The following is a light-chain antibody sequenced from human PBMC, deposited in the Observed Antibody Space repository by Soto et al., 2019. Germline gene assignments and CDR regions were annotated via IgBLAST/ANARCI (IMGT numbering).Light chain of an antibody. CDR1: QSVSSSN. Sequence: EIFMTQSPATLSVSEWERATLSWRASQSVSSSNLAWYQQKAGQAPRLLIYGASTRATGIPARFSGSGSGTEFTLTISSLQSEDFAVYYCQQYSIWRTFGQGTKVDIK. J-gene: IGKJ1*01. V-gene: IGKV3-15*01. CDR2: GAS. CDR3: QQYSIWRT.